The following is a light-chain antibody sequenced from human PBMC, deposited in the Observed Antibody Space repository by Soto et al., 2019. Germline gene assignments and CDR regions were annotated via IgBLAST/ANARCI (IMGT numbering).Light chain of an antibody. CDR3: QQTNTFPRT. J-gene: IGKJ4*01. V-gene: IGKV1-12*01. CDR2: SAS. CDR1: QNLTKW. Sequence: DIQLSQSPSSVSAFVGDSVSITCRASQNLTKWLAWYQQKPWEAPNLLIYSASILQSGVPSRFSGSGSGTYFTLTISGLQPEDVGTYFCQQTNTFPRTFGGGIKVDLK.